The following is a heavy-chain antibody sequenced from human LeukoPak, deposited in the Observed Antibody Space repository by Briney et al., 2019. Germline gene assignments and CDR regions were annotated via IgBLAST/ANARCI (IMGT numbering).Heavy chain of an antibody. CDR3: ARDDSFYYGSGRPFDY. V-gene: IGHV4-34*01. CDR1: GGSFSGYY. D-gene: IGHD3-10*01. J-gene: IGHJ4*02. CDR2: INHSGST. Sequence: SETLSLTCAVYGGSFSGYYWSWIRQPPGKGLEWIGEINHSGSTNYNPSLKSGVTISVDTSKNQFSLKLSSVTAADTAVYYCARDDSFYYGSGRPFDYWGQGTLVAVSS.